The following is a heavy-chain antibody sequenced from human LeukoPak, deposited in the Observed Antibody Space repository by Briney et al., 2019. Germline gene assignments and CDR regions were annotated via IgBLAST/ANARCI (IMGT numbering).Heavy chain of an antibody. CDR3: ARLGDGDYVPFDY. D-gene: IGHD4-17*01. J-gene: IGHJ4*02. CDR1: GYRFTNSW. Sequence: GESLQISCQASGYRFTNSWIGWVRQLPGKGLEFMGIIYPGDSDTRYSPSFQGHVTISADKSLRIAYLQWSSLKASDSAMYYCARLGDGDYVPFDYWGQGTLVTVSS. CDR2: IYPGDSDT. V-gene: IGHV5-51*01.